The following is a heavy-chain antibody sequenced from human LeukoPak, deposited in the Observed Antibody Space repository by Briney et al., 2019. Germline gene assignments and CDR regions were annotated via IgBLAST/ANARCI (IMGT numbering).Heavy chain of an antibody. CDR1: GGSVNSGSYF. D-gene: IGHD4-11*01. CDR2: IQNSART. CDR3: ATDYSNFYGMDV. J-gene: IGHJ6*02. V-gene: IGHV4-61*01. Sequence: SETLSLTCTVSGGSVNSGSYFWSWIRQPPGKGLEWIGYIQNSARTNYNPSLESRVTISVDSSKDQFSLRLSSVTAADTAVYYCATDYSNFYGMDVWGQGTTVTVSS.